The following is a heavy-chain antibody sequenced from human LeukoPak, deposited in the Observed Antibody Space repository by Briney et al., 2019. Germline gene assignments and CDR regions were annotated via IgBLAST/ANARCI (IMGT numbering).Heavy chain of an antibody. CDR2: ISGSSSHI. CDR3: ARRIAVTETQVFEY. D-gene: IGHD4-11*01. V-gene: IGHV3-48*02. Sequence: PGRSLRLSCAASGFTFSSYDMHWVRQAPGKGLEWVSSISGSSSHIFYADSVKGRFTISRDNAKNSLYLQMNSLTDEDTAVYYCARRIAVTETQVFEYWGQGTLVTVSS. J-gene: IGHJ4*02. CDR1: GFTFSSYD.